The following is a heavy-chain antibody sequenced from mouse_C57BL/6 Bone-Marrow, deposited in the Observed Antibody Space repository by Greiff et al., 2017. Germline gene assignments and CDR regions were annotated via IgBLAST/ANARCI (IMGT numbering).Heavy chain of an antibody. Sequence: VKLLESGAELARPGASVKLSCKASGYTFTSYGISWVKQRTGQGLEWIGEIYPRSGNTYYNEKFKGKATLTADKSSSTAYMQLRSLTSEDSAVYFCARGRNYDYDYGGQGTTLTVSS. V-gene: IGHV1-81*01. CDR2: IYPRSGNT. D-gene: IGHD2-4*01. CDR3: ARGRNYDYDY. CDR1: GYTFTSYG. J-gene: IGHJ2*01.